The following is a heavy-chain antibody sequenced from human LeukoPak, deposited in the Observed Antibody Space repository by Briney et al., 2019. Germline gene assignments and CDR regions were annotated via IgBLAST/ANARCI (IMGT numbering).Heavy chain of an antibody. CDR2: IIAVLNIT. J-gene: IGHJ4*02. CDR3: AVLVVVVTTTPTGLD. V-gene: IGHV1-69*04. D-gene: IGHD3-22*01. CDR1: GGTFSSYE. Sequence: SVKVSCKVSGGTFSSYEISWVRQAPGQGLEWMGRIIAVLNITNYAPKFHGRVTITADKSTSTAYMELSSLRSEDTAVYYCAVLVVVVTTTPTGLDWGQGTLVAVSS.